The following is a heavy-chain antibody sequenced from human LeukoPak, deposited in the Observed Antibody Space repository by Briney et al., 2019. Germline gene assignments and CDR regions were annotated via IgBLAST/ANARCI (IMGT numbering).Heavy chain of an antibody. CDR3: AREREGCSSTSCFNWFDP. CDR1: GYTCTGYY. J-gene: IGHJ5*02. D-gene: IGHD2-2*01. Sequence: VASVKVSCKASGYTCTGYYMHWVRQAPGQGLEWMGWINPNSGGTNYAQKFQGRVTMTRDTSISTAYMELSRLRSDDTAVYYCAREREGCSSTSCFNWFDPWGQGTLVTVSS. CDR2: INPNSGGT. V-gene: IGHV1-2*02.